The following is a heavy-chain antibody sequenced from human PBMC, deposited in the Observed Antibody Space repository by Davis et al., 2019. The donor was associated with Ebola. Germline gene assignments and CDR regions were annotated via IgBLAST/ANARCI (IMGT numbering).Heavy chain of an antibody. J-gene: IGHJ4*02. V-gene: IGHV4-61*01. CDR1: GGSVSSGSYY. Sequence: PSETLSLTCTVSGGSVSSGSYYWSWIRQPPGKGLEWIAYIYHSGSTYYNPSLKSRVTISVDTSKNQFSLKLSSVTAADTAVYYCARDPTSGVSDFWSGYWDYWGQGTLVTVSS. CDR3: ARDPTSGVSDFWSGYWDY. CDR2: IYHSGST. D-gene: IGHD3-3*01.